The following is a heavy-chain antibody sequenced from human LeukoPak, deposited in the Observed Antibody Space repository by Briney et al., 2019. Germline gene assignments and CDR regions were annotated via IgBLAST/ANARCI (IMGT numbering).Heavy chain of an antibody. D-gene: IGHD6-19*01. V-gene: IGHV4-34*01. CDR3: ARVPGYSSGWYNWFDP. Sequence: PSETLSLTCAVYGGSFSGYYWSWIRQPPGKGLEWIGEINHSGSTNYNPSLKSRVTISVDTSKNQFSLKLSSVTAADTAVYYCARVPGYSSGWYNWFDPWGQGTPVTVSS. CDR1: GGSFSGYY. CDR2: INHSGST. J-gene: IGHJ5*02.